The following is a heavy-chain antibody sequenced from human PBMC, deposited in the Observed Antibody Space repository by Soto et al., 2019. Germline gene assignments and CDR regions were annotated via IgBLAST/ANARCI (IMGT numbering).Heavy chain of an antibody. CDR1: GYSFTNYY. Sequence: ASVKVSCKASGYSFTNYYMHWVRQAPGQGLEWIGTINAGGGYTTYAQRFQGRVTMTADKSTSTAYMELSSLRSEDTAVYYCARSGSYSNYFDYWGQGTLVTVSS. CDR2: INAGGGYT. CDR3: ARSGSYSNYFDY. V-gene: IGHV1-46*01. D-gene: IGHD1-26*01. J-gene: IGHJ4*02.